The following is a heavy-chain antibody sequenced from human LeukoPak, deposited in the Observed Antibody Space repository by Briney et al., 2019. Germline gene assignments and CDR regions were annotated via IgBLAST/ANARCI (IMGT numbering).Heavy chain of an antibody. CDR1: GFTFTSYW. V-gene: IGHV5-51*01. CDR3: ARRVDSGFSFDF. D-gene: IGHD3-22*01. Sequence: GESLKISCEVSGFTFTSYWIGWVRQMPGKGLEWMGIIYAGDSDTRYSPSFQGQVTISADRSISTAYLQWSSLKASDTAMYYCARRVDSGFSFDFWGQGTLVTVSS. CDR2: IYAGDSDT. J-gene: IGHJ4*02.